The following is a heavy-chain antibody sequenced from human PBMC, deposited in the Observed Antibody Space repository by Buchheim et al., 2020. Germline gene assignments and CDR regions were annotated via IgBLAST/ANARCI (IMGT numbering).Heavy chain of an antibody. CDR1: GFTFSGYG. V-gene: IGHV3-33*01. D-gene: IGHD2-15*01. J-gene: IGHJ4*02. CDR2: IWYDGSNK. CDR3: ARGRGYCSGGSGAYFDY. Sequence: QVQLVEPGGGVVQPGRSLRLSCAASGFTFSGYGMHWVRQAPGKGLEWVAVIWYDGSNKYYADSVKGRFTISRDNSKNKLYLQMNSLRAEDTALYYCARGRGYCSGGSGAYFDYWGQGTL.